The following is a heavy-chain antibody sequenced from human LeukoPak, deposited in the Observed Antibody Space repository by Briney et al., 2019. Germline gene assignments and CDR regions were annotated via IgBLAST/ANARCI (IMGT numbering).Heavy chain of an antibody. V-gene: IGHV4-59*08. CDR3: ARAYCSGGSCPPNY. D-gene: IGHD2-15*01. Sequence: SETLSLTCTVSGGSISSYYWSWIRQPPGKGLEWIGYIYYSGSTNYNPSPKSRVTISVDTSKNQFSLKLSSVTAADTAVYYCARAYCSGGSCPPNYWGQGTLVTVSS. J-gene: IGHJ4*02. CDR1: GGSISSYY. CDR2: IYYSGST.